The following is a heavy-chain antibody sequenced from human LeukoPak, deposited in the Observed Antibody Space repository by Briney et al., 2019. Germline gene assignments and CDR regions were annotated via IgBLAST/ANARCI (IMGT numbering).Heavy chain of an antibody. J-gene: IGHJ4*02. CDR3: SRESGAFSPFGY. Sequence: ASETLSLTCTVSGGSISPYFWSWIRQPPGKGLEWIGYIFYTGSTDYNPSLKSRVTMSVDTSKNQFSLKLSSVTAADTAVYYCSRESGAFSPFGYWGQGTLVTVTS. V-gene: IGHV4-59*12. D-gene: IGHD1-26*01. CDR2: IFYTGST. CDR1: GGSISPYF.